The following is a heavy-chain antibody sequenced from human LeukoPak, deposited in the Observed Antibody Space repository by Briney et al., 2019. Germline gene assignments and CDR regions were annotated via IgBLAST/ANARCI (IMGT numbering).Heavy chain of an antibody. J-gene: IGHJ3*02. D-gene: IGHD6-13*01. CDR2: TYYRSKWYN. CDR1: VDSVSSNSAT. V-gene: IGHV6-1*01. CDR3: ARGDSSSWYFLGAFDI. Sequence: SQTLSLTCAISVDSVSSNSATWNWIRQSPSRGLEWLGRTYYRSKWYNDYALSVKSRISINPDTSKSQFSLQLNSVTPEDTAVYYCARGDSSSWYFLGAFDIWGQGTMVTVSS.